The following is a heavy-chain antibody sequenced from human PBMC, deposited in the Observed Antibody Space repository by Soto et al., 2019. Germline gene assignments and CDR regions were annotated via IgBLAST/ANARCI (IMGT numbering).Heavy chain of an antibody. CDR2: LVGSGDSI. D-gene: IGHD2-8*01. J-gene: IGHJ3*02. CDR3: AKAGIANNGVGDSLDM. CDR1: GFNFGAYA. Sequence: EVQLLESGGGLVQPGGSLRLSCAASGFNFGAYAMSWVRQAPGKGLEWVSGLVGSGDSIFYAASVRGRFTVSRDNSKNTLFLEMNSLRAEDTAVYYCAKAGIANNGVGDSLDMWGQGTKVTVSS. V-gene: IGHV3-23*01.